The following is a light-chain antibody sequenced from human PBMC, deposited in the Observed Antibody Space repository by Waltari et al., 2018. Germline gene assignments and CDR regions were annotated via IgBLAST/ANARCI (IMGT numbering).Light chain of an antibody. Sequence: EILLTQSPGTLSLSPGERATLSCRASQSVGRSLSWYQQKPGQPPSLLIYGTSNRATGTPDMFSGGGSGKDFSLTISRLEPEDVAVYYCQHYVSLPVTFGQGTKVEIK. CDR3: QHYVSLPVT. J-gene: IGKJ1*01. CDR2: GTS. V-gene: IGKV3-20*01. CDR1: QSVGRS.